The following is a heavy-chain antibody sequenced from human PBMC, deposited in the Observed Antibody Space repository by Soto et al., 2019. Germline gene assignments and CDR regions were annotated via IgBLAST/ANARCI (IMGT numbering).Heavy chain of an antibody. J-gene: IGHJ6*02. Sequence: SETLSLTCDVYGGSFSGYYWSWVRQPPGKGLEWIGEINHSGRTNCNPSLKSRVTISLDTPKNQFSLKLTSVTAADTAVYYCARVATMVRGVVYYYYGVDVWGQGTTVTVSS. CDR1: GGSFSGYY. CDR2: INHSGRT. V-gene: IGHV4-34*01. D-gene: IGHD3-10*01. CDR3: ARVATMVRGVVYYYYGVDV.